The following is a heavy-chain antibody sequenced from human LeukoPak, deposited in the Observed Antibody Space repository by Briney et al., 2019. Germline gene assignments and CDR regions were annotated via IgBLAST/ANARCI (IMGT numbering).Heavy chain of an antibody. CDR3: AREGLYCSGGSCYFDY. J-gene: IGHJ4*02. D-gene: IGHD2-15*01. CDR1: GFTFSSYA. Sequence: GRSLRLSCAASGFTFSSYAMHWVRQAPGKGLEWVAVISYDGSNKYYADSVKGRFTISRDNSKNTLYLQMNSLRAEDTAMYYCAREGLYCSGGSCYFDYWGQGTLVTVSS. V-gene: IGHV3-30-3*01. CDR2: ISYDGSNK.